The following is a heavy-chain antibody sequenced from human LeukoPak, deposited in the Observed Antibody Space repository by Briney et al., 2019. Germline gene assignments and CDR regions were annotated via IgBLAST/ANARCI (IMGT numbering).Heavy chain of an antibody. J-gene: IGHJ4*02. CDR3: AKDSHSGSGSYYKGNFDY. V-gene: IGHV3-9*01. CDR2: ISWNSGSI. Sequence: GGSLRLSCAASGFTFDDYAMHWVRHTPGKGLEWVSGISWNSGSIGYADSVKGRFTISRDNAENSLYLQMNSLRAEDTALYYCAKDSHSGSGSYYKGNFDYWGQGTLVTVSS. D-gene: IGHD3-10*01. CDR1: GFTFDDYA.